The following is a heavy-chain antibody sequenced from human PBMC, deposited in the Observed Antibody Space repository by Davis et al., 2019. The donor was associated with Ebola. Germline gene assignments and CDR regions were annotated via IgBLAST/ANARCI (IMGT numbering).Heavy chain of an antibody. V-gene: IGHV3-33*06. Sequence: GGSLRLSCAASGFIYSNYGMHWVRQAPGKGLEWVAGIWYDGSNKNYVDSVKGRFTISRDNSKNTLYLEMNNLRVEDTAVYYCAKDRGQYYFDYWGQGTLVTVSS. CDR3: AKDRGQYYFDY. J-gene: IGHJ4*02. CDR1: GFIYSNYG. CDR2: IWYDGSNK. D-gene: IGHD3-16*01.